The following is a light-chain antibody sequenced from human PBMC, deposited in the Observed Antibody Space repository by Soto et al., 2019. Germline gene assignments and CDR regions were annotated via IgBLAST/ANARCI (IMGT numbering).Light chain of an antibody. CDR3: QQYNDWPRT. J-gene: IGKJ1*01. V-gene: IGKV3-15*01. CDR1: QSVGSN. Sequence: EIVMTQSPATLSVSPGERVTLSCRASQSVGSNLAWYQQKPGQAPRLLMYGASTRATGIPARFSGSGSGTEFTLTISSLQSEDFAVYYCQQYNDWPRTFGQGTKVDIK. CDR2: GAS.